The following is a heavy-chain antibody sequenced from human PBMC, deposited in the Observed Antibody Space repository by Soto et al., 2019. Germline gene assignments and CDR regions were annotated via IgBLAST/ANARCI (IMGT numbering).Heavy chain of an antibody. Sequence: EVQLLESGGGLVQPGGSLRLSCAASGFTFSSYDMSWVRQAPGKGLEWVSAISGSGGSTYYADSGMGRFTISRYNSKNRLYLQMKSLRPGDRDVDYFAKVPRGLSGGGAYWGQGTLVTVSS. D-gene: IGHD3-16*02. V-gene: IGHV3-23*01. CDR1: GFTFSSYD. CDR2: ISGSGGST. J-gene: IGHJ4*02. CDR3: AKVPRGLSGGGAY.